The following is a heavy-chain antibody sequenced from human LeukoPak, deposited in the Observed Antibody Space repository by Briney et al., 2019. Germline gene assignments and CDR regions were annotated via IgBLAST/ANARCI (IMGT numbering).Heavy chain of an antibody. V-gene: IGHV1-18*01. J-gene: IGHJ4*02. Sequence: GASVKVSCKASGGTFSNYAISWVRQAPGQGLEWMGWISAYNGNTNYAQKLQGRVTMTTDTSTSTAYMELRSLRSDDTAVYYCAREFRSYYDSSGYFNFDYWGQGTLVTVSS. CDR3: AREFRSYYDSSGYFNFDY. D-gene: IGHD3-22*01. CDR1: GGTFSNYA. CDR2: ISAYNGNT.